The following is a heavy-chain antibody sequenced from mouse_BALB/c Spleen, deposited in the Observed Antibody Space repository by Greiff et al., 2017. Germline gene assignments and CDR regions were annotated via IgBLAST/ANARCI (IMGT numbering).Heavy chain of an antibody. D-gene: IGHD1-1*01. V-gene: IGHV1-5*01. CDR2: IYPGNSDT. CDR1: GYSFTSYW. J-gene: IGHJ4*01. CDR3: ARRGYFYAMDY. Sequence: VQLQQSGTVLARPGASVKMSCKASGYSFTSYWMHWVKQRPGQGLEWIGAIYPGNSDTSYNQKFKGKAKLTAVTSSNTAYLQLSSLTSEDSAVYFCARRGYFYAMDYWGQGTSVTVSS.